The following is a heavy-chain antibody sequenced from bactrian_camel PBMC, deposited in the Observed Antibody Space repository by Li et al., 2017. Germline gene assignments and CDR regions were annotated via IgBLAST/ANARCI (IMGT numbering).Heavy chain of an antibody. V-gene: IGHV3S53*01. J-gene: IGHJ4*01. CDR2: ISSEGST. CDR1: GYTISNYC. Sequence: VQLVESGGGSVQAGGSLRLSCTASGYTISNYCAGWYRQAPGNECELVSTISSEGSTYYAASVKGRFTISRDNAKNTVYLQLNSLKTEDMARYYCAKGFTGMPNWGQGTQVTVS. CDR3: AKGFTGMPN. D-gene: IGHD5*01.